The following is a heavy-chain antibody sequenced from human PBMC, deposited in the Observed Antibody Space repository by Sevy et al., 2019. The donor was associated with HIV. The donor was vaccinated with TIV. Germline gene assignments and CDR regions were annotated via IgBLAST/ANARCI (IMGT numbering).Heavy chain of an antibody. V-gene: IGHV1-18*01. J-gene: IGHJ4*02. D-gene: IGHD6-13*01. Sequence: ASVKVSCKASGYTFTSYGISWVRQAPGQGLEWMGWISAYNGNTNYAQKPQGRVTMTTETSTSTAYMELRSLRSDDTAVYYSARKAWQQPFDYWGQGTLVTVSS. CDR3: ARKAWQQPFDY. CDR1: GYTFTSYG. CDR2: ISAYNGNT.